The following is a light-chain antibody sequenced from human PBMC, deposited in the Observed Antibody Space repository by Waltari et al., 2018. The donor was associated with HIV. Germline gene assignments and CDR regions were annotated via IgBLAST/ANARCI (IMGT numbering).Light chain of an antibody. CDR3: STWDDSLNEWV. CDR2: SNK. CDR1: SSNIEDNP. Sequence: QSVLTQPPSASGTPGQRVTISCSGSSSNIEDNPVYWYLQVQGTAPPVLIYSNKQRPSGVPDRFSGSKSGTSVSLAISGLQSEDEADYYCSTWDDSLNEWVFGGGTKLTVL. V-gene: IGLV1-44*01. J-gene: IGLJ2*01.